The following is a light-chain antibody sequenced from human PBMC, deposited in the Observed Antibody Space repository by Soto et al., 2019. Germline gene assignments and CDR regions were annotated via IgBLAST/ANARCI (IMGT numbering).Light chain of an antibody. CDR1: QNVKTR. CDR2: DAF. Sequence: EKVMTQSPATLSVSPGERATLSCRASQNVKTRLAWYQQKPGQAPRLLIYDAFTRATGIPARFSGSASGTGFTLTISSLQAEGFAVYYCQQYDEWPLTFGGGTKVEIK. V-gene: IGKV3-15*01. J-gene: IGKJ4*01. CDR3: QQYDEWPLT.